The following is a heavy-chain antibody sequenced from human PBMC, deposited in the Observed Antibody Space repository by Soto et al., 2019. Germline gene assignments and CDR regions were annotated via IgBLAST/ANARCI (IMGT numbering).Heavy chain of an antibody. Sequence: EVQLLASGGGLGQPGGSLRLSCAASGFMFNNYAMSWVRQAPGKGLEWVAAIRDSGTSAYYADSVKGRFTISRDNSKNILYLQMNSLRPEDTAIYYCAKADWNDPGDYFDYWGQGTLVTVSS. CDR3: AKADWNDPGDYFDY. J-gene: IGHJ4*02. CDR1: GFMFNNYA. CDR2: IRDSGTSA. D-gene: IGHD1-1*01. V-gene: IGHV3-23*01.